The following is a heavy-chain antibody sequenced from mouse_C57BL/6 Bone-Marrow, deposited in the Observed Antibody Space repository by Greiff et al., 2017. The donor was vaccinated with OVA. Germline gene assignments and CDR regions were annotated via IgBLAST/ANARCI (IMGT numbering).Heavy chain of an antibody. V-gene: IGHV5-12*01. J-gene: IGHJ4*01. CDR3: ARQGPYYGSSFYAMDY. CDR1: GFTFSDYY. Sequence: EVHLVESGGGLVQPGGSLKLSCAASGFTFSDYYMYWVRQTPEKRLEWVAYISNGGGSTYYPDTVKGRFTISRDNAKNTLYLQMSRLKSEDTAMYYCARQGPYYGSSFYAMDYWGQGTSVTVSS. D-gene: IGHD1-1*01. CDR2: ISNGGGST.